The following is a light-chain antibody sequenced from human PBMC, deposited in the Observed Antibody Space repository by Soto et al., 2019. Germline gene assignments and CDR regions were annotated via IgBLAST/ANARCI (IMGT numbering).Light chain of an antibody. V-gene: IGLV2-23*02. CDR1: SSDVGSYNL. Sequence: QSVLTQPASVSGSPGQSITISCTGTSSDVGSYNLVSWYQQHPGKAPKLMIYEVSKRPSGVSNRFSGSKSGNTASLTISGLQAEDEADYYCCSYAGSSTLLVFGTGTQLTVL. J-gene: IGLJ1*01. CDR3: CSYAGSSTLLV. CDR2: EVS.